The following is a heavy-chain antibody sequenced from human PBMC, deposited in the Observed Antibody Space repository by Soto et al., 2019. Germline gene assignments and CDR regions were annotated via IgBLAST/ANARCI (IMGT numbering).Heavy chain of an antibody. CDR1: GGTFSSYA. D-gene: IGHD4-17*01. J-gene: IGHJ5*02. Sequence: QVQLVQSGAAVKKPGSSVKVSCKASGGTFSSYAISWVRQAPGQGLEWMGGIIPIFGTANYAQKFQGRVTITADESTSTAYMELSSLRSEDTAVYYCARGRSPSSDYGDYDWFDPWGQGTLGTVAS. CDR3: ARGRSPSSDYGDYDWFDP. CDR2: IIPIFGTA. V-gene: IGHV1-69*01.